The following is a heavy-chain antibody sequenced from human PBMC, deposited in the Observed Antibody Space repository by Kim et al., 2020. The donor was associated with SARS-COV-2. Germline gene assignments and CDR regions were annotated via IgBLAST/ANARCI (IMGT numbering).Heavy chain of an antibody. V-gene: IGHV4-59*01. CDR3: AGCAVGAWYWYFVL. D-gene: IGHD3-10*01. J-gene: IGHJ2*01. CDR1: GGSISSYY. CDR2: ISYNGSP. Sequence: SETLSLTCTVSGGSISSYYWSWIRQPPGKGLEWLGYISYNGSPNYNPSLKNPVTISADTSKNHSSLKLTSVPAADTAAFYCAGCAVGAWYWYFVLWGRGT.